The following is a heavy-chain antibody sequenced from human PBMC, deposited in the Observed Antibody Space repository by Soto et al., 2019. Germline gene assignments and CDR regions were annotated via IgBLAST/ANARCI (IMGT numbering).Heavy chain of an antibody. Sequence: EVQLLESGGGLVQPGGSLRLSCAASGFTFSSYAVSWVRQAPGKGLEWVSGISSSGGSTYYADSVKGRFTISRDNSKNTLYLQMNGLRAEDTGVYYCAKDPVAAAGTGWFDSWGQGTLVTVSS. V-gene: IGHV3-23*01. CDR3: AKDPVAAAGTGWFDS. J-gene: IGHJ5*01. D-gene: IGHD6-13*01. CDR1: GFTFSSYA. CDR2: ISSSGGST.